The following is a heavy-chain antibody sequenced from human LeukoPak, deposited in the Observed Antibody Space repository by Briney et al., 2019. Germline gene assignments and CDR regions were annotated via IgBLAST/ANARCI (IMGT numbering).Heavy chain of an antibody. J-gene: IGHJ4*02. D-gene: IGHD5-18*01. CDR2: IYTSGST. V-gene: IGHV4-4*07. Sequence: SETLSLTCTVSGGSISSDYCSWIRQPAGKGLEWIGRIYTSGSTNYNPSLKSPVTMSVDASKNQCSRKLSSVTAADTAVYYCARDRGYSYAFGYWGQGTLVTVSS. CDR3: ARDRGYSYAFGY. CDR1: GGSISSDY.